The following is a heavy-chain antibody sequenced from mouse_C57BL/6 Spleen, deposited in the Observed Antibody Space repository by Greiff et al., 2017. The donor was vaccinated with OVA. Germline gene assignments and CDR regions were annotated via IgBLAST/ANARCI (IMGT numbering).Heavy chain of an antibody. CDR2: ISDGGSYT. D-gene: IGHD2-5*01. J-gene: IGHJ4*01. CDR1: GFTFSSYA. V-gene: IGHV5-4*01. Sequence: EVHLVESGGGLVKPGGSLKLSCAASGFTFSSYAMSWVRQTPETRLEWVATISDGGSYTYSPDNVKGRFTISRDNAKNNLYLQMSHLKSEDTAMYYCARDRDYSNYDDDFYYAMDYWGQGTSVTVSS. CDR3: ARDRDYSNYDDDFYYAMDY.